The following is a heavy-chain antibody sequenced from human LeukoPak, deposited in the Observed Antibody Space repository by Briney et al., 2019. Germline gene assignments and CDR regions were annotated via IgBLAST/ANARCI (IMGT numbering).Heavy chain of an antibody. J-gene: IGHJ4*02. CDR3: ARDYYGSGTVLDY. V-gene: IGHV1-2*02. CDR2: INPNSGGT. D-gene: IGHD3-10*01. CDR1: GYTFTGYY. Sequence: ASVKVSCKASGYTFTGYYMHWVRQAPGQGLEWMGWINPNSGGTNYAQKFQGRVTMTRDTSISTAYMELSRLRSADTAVYYCARDYYGSGTVLDYWGQGSLVTVSS.